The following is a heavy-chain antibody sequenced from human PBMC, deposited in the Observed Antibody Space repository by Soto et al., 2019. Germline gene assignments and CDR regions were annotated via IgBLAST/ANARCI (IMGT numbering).Heavy chain of an antibody. CDR2: ISSSSSYI. CDR1: GFTFSSYS. CDR3: ARETSPESTPNYYYGMDV. V-gene: IGHV3-21*01. Sequence: EVQLVESGGGLVKPGGSLRLSCAASGFTFSSYSMNWVRQAPGKGLEWVSSISSSSSYIYYADSVKGRFTISRDNAKNSLYLQMNSLRADDTAVYYCARETSPESTPNYYYGMDVWGQGTTVTVSS. J-gene: IGHJ6*02. D-gene: IGHD2-2*01.